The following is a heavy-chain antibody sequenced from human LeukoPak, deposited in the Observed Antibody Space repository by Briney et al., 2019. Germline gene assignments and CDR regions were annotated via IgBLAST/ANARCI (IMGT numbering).Heavy chain of an antibody. D-gene: IGHD6-13*01. CDR3: AKDRYSSSWYYFDY. CDR1: GFTFSSYG. J-gene: IGHJ4*02. CDR2: IRYDGSNK. Sequence: GGSLRLSCAASGFTFSSYGMHWVRQAPGKGLEWVAFIRYDGSNKYYADSVKGRFTISRDNSKNTLYLQMNSLGAEDTAVYYCAKDRYSSSWYYFDYWGQGTLVTVSS. V-gene: IGHV3-30*02.